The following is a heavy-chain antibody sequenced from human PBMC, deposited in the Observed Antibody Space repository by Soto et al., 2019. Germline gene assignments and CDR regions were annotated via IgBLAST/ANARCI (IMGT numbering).Heavy chain of an antibody. CDR2: INPNSGGT. D-gene: IGHD1-7*01. Sequence: ASVKVSCKASGYTFTGYYIHWVRQAPGQGLEWMGWINPNSGGTNYAQKLQGWVTMTTDTSTSTAYMELRSLRSDDTAVYYCARDMGSTGTTNYYYYYMDVWGKGTTVTVSS. J-gene: IGHJ6*03. CDR1: GYTFTGYY. V-gene: IGHV1-2*04. CDR3: ARDMGSTGTTNYYYYYMDV.